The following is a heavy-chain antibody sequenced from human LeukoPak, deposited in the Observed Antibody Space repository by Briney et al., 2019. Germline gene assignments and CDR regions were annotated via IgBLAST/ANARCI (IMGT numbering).Heavy chain of an antibody. CDR2: IYPGDSDT. Sequence: ASVKVSCKASGGTFSSYAISWVRQMPGKGLEWMGIIYPGDSDTRYSPSFQGQVTISADKSISTAYLQWSSLKASDTAMYYCARQLTATTPDYWGQGTLVTVSS. CDR1: GGTFSSYA. D-gene: IGHD4-17*01. CDR3: ARQLTATTPDY. V-gene: IGHV5-51*01. J-gene: IGHJ4*02.